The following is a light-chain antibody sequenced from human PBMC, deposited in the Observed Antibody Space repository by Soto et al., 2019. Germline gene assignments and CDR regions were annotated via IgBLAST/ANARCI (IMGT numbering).Light chain of an antibody. V-gene: IGKV2-28*01. Sequence: DIVMTQSPLSLPVTPGEPASISCRASQSLLHRNGYNYLDWYLQQQGQSQQLLIFFGSNRASGVPDRCSGSGAGTDFTLQISRVEADDVGVYYCSQGLQNPRITFGQGTRLEIK. CDR3: SQGLQNPRIT. CDR1: QSLLHRNGYNY. J-gene: IGKJ5*01. CDR2: FGS.